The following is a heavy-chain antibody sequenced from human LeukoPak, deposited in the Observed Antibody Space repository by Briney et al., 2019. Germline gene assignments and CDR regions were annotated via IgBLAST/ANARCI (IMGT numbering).Heavy chain of an antibody. CDR2: IYYSGST. Sequence: SETLSLTCTVSGGSISSYYWSWIRQPPGKGLEWIGYIYYSGSTNYNPSLKSRVAISVDTSKNQFSLKLSSVTAADTAVYYCARSYYDSSGYYLGPYVDYWGQGTLVTVSS. D-gene: IGHD3-22*01. V-gene: IGHV4-59*08. CDR1: GGSISSYY. CDR3: ARSYYDSSGYYLGPYVDY. J-gene: IGHJ4*02.